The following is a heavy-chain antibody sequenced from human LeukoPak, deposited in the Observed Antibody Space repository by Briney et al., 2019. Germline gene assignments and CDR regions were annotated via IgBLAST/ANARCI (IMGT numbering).Heavy chain of an antibody. CDR3: ARGGEVPAFRVSWFDP. V-gene: IGHV5-51*01. J-gene: IGHJ5*02. Sequence: GESLKISCKGSGYSFTSYWIGWVRQMPGKGLEWMGIIYPGDSDTRHSPSFQGQVTISADKSISTAYLQWSSLKASDTAMYYCARGGEVPAFRVSWFDPWGQGTLVTVSS. CDR1: GYSFTSYW. D-gene: IGHD2-2*01. CDR2: IYPGDSDT.